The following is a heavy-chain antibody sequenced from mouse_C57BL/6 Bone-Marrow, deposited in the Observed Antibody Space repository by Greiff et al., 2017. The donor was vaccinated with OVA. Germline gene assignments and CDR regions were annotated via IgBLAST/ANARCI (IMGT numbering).Heavy chain of an antibody. Sequence: QVQLKQPGAELVKPGASVKLSCKASGYTFTSYWMHWVKQRPGRGLEWIGRIDPNSGGTKYNEKFKSKATLTVDKPSSTAYMQLSSLTSEDSAVYYCASITTVVARDYYAMDYWGQGTSVTVSS. D-gene: IGHD1-1*01. J-gene: IGHJ4*01. CDR3: ASITTVVARDYYAMDY. CDR2: IDPNSGGT. CDR1: GYTFTSYW. V-gene: IGHV1-72*01.